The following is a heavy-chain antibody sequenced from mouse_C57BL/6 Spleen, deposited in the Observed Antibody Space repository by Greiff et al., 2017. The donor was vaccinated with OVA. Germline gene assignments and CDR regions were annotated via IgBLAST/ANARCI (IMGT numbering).Heavy chain of an antibody. CDR1: GYTFTSYW. V-gene: IGHV1-50*01. CDR3: ARRNYSNTMDY. CDR2: IDPSDSYT. D-gene: IGHD2-5*01. Sequence: QVQLQQPGAELVKPGASVKLSCKASGYTFTSYWMQWVKQRPGQGLEWIGEIDPSDSYTNYNQKFKGKATLTVDPSSSTAYMQLSSLTSEDSAVYYCARRNYSNTMDYWGQGTSVTVSS. J-gene: IGHJ4*01.